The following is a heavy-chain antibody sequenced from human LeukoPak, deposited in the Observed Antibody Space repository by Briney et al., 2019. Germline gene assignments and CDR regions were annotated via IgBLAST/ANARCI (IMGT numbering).Heavy chain of an antibody. D-gene: IGHD6-13*01. CDR2: IYYSGST. Sequence: PSETLSLTCAVSGGSISSSNWWSWVRQPPGKGLEWIGSIYYSGSTYYNPSLKSRVTISVDTSKNQFSLKLSSVTAADTAVYYCASQSSSSWYLDYWGQGTLVTVSS. CDR3: ASQSSSSWYLDY. J-gene: IGHJ4*02. CDR1: GGSISSSNW. V-gene: IGHV4-4*02.